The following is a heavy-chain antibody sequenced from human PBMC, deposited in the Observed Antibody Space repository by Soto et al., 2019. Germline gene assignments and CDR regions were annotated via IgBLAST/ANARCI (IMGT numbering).Heavy chain of an antibody. D-gene: IGHD3-10*01. V-gene: IGHV4-59*02. CDR2: IYYSGST. CDR1: GDSVSSFY. Sequence: QVQLQESGPGLVKPSETLSLTCTVSGDSVSSFYWCWIRQPPGKGLEWIGYIYYSGSTTYNPSLIRRVTISLATSKTQFSLRLSSVTAADTAMYYCARGHDSSGHLTYWGQGTLVTVSS. CDR3: ARGHDSSGHLTY. J-gene: IGHJ4*02.